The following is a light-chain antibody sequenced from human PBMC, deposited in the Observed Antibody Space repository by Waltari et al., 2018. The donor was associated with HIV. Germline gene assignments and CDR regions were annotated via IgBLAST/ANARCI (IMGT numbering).Light chain of an antibody. CDR2: NNN. J-gene: IGLJ2*01. CDR1: SSNIGSNS. Sequence: QSVLTQPPSASGTPGQRVTISCSGGSSNIGSNSVTWYQRLPGTAPKLLIYNNNRRPSGVPDRFSGSKSGTSASLAIRGLQSEDEADYYCAAWDDSLNGLVFGGGTKLTVL. CDR3: AAWDDSLNGLV. V-gene: IGLV1-44*01.